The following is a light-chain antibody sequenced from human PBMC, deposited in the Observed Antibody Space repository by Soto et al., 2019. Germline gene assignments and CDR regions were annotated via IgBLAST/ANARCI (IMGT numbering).Light chain of an antibody. CDR1: SSDVGGYNY. V-gene: IGLV2-8*01. CDR3: SSYAGSNNFGV. Sequence: QSVLTQPPSASGSPGQSVTISCTGTSSDVGGYNYVSWYQQHPGKAPKLMIYEVSKRPSGVPDLFSGSKSGNTASLTVSGLQAEDEADYYCSSYAGSNNFGVFGTGTKVTVL. J-gene: IGLJ1*01. CDR2: EVS.